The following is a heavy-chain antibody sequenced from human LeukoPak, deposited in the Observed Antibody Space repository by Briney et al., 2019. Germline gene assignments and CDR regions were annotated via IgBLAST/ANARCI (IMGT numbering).Heavy chain of an antibody. D-gene: IGHD2-15*01. V-gene: IGHV3-23*01. Sequence: GGSLRLSCTDSGFTFTTHAMHWVRQAPGKGLEWVSGLSGSASSTYYADSVKGRFTISRDNSKNTLYPRMNSLRAEDTAVYYCAKDALPHTYSYYFDFWGQGTLVTVSS. CDR2: LSGSASST. J-gene: IGHJ4*02. CDR3: AKDALPHTYSYYFDF. CDR1: GFTFTTHA.